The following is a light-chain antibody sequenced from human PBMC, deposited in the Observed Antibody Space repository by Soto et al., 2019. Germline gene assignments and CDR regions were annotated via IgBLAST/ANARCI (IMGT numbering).Light chain of an antibody. CDR2: EDN. CDR1: SGSIASNY. V-gene: IGLV6-57*04. J-gene: IGLJ2*01. CDR3: QSYDSSSVV. Sequence: FMLTQPHSVSESPGKTVTISCTRSSGSIASNYVQWYQQRPGSAPTTVIYEDNQRPSGVPDRFSGSIDSSSNSASLTISGLKTEDEADYYGQSYDSSSVVFGGGTKVTVL.